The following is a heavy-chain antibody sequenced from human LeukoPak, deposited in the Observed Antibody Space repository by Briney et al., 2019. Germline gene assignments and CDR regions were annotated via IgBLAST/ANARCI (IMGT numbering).Heavy chain of an antibody. Sequence: GESLKISCQGSGYSFTSYWISWVRQMPGKGLEWMGRIDPSDSYTNYSPSFQGHVTISADKSISTAYLQWSSLKASDTAMYYCAKAMHHLHGSGSYAGYYGMDVWGQGTTVTVSS. J-gene: IGHJ6*02. V-gene: IGHV5-10-1*01. CDR2: IDPSDSYT. CDR1: GYSFTSYW. CDR3: AKAMHHLHGSGSYAGYYGMDV. D-gene: IGHD3-10*01.